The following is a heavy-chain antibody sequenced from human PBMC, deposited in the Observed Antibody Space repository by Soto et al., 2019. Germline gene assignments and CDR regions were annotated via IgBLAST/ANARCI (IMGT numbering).Heavy chain of an antibody. J-gene: IGHJ3*02. CDR3: ASRGVVTPLTDAFDI. D-gene: IGHD2-15*01. CDR2: ISAYNGNT. Sequence: ASVKVSCKASGGTFSSYTISWVRQAPGQGLEWMGWISAYNGNTNYAQKLQGRVTMTTDTSTSTAYMELRSLRSDDTAVYYCASRGVVTPLTDAFDIWGQGTMVTVSS. V-gene: IGHV1-18*01. CDR1: GGTFSSYT.